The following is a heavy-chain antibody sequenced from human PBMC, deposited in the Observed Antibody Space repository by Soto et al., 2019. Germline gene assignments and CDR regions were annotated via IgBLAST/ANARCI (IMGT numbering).Heavy chain of an antibody. CDR2: ISWNSGSI. CDR3: AKDIGYRGQRWLQIGGAFDI. J-gene: IGHJ3*02. D-gene: IGHD5-12*01. V-gene: IGHV3-9*01. Sequence: VQLVESGGGLVQPGRSLRLSCAASGFTFDDYAMHWVRQAPGKGLEGVAGISWNSGSIGYADSVQGRFTISRDNAKNSLYLQRNSLRAEDTALYYCAKDIGYRGQRWLQIGGAFDIWGQGTMVTVSS. CDR1: GFTFDDYA.